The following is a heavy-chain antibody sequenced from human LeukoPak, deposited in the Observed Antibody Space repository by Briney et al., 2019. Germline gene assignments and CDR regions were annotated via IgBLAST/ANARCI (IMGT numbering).Heavy chain of an antibody. V-gene: IGHV4-34*01. CDR2: VNHSGST. J-gene: IGHJ4*02. CDR1: GGSFSGYY. D-gene: IGHD6-6*01. Sequence: KSSETLSLTCAVYGGSFSGYYWSWIRQPPGKGLEWIGEVNHSGSTNYNPSLKSRVTISVDTSKNQFSLKLGSVTAADTAVYYCARGLWSSSDYYFDYWGQGTLVTVSS. CDR3: ARGLWSSSDYYFDY.